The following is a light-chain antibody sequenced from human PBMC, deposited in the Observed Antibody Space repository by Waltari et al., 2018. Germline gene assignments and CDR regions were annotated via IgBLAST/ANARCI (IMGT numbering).Light chain of an antibody. CDR3: SSYTSSSTRV. CDR1: SSDVGGYIS. Sequence: QSALTQPASVSGSPGQSITISCTGTSSDVGGYISVSWYQQHPGKAPKLMIYEVSNRPSGVSNRFSGSKSGNMASLTISGLQAEDEADYYCSSYTSSSTRVFGGGTKLTVL. J-gene: IGLJ3*02. V-gene: IGLV2-14*01. CDR2: EVS.